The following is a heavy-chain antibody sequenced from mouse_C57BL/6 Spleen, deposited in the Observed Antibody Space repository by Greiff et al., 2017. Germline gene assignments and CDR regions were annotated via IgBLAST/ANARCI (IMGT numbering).Heavy chain of an antibody. D-gene: IGHD2-4*01. V-gene: IGHV1-52*01. CDR2: IDPSDSET. CDR3: ARGGDYDGPWFAY. CDR1: GYTFTSYW. J-gene: IGHJ3*01. Sequence: QVQLKQPGAELVRPGSSVKLSCKASGYTFTSYWMHWVKQRPIQGLEWIGNIDPSDSETHYNQKFKDKATLTVDKSSSTAYMQLSSLTSEDSAVYYCARGGDYDGPWFAYWGQGTLVTVSA.